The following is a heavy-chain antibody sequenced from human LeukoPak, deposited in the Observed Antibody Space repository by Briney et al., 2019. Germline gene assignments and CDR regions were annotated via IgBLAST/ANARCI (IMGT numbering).Heavy chain of an antibody. CDR1: GFTFSSFS. Sequence: GGCLRLSCAASGFTFSSFSMTWVRQAPGKGLEGVSYISSRSDTIYYADSVKGRFTISRDNAKPSLYLQMNSLRDEDTAVYYCARAVSASPGYWGQGNLVTVSS. CDR3: ARAVSASPGY. D-gene: IGHD6-19*01. V-gene: IGHV3-48*02. J-gene: IGHJ4*02. CDR2: ISSRSDTI.